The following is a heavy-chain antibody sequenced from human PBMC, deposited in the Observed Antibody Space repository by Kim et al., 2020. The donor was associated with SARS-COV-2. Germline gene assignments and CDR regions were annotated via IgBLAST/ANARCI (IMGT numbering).Heavy chain of an antibody. J-gene: IGHJ6*02. CDR2: IRSKANSYAT. Sequence: GGSLRLSCAASGFTFSGSAMHWVRQASGKGLEWVGRIRSKANSYATAYAASVKGRFTISRDDSKNTAYLQMNSLKTEDTAVYYCTSELPTASVLRYFLGYGMDVWGQGTTVTVSS. D-gene: IGHD3-9*01. CDR1: GFTFSGSA. CDR3: TSELPTASVLRYFLGYGMDV. V-gene: IGHV3-73*01.